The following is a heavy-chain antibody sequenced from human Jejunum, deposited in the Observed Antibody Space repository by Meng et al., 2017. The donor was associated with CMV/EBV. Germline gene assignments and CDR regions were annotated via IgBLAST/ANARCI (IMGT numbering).Heavy chain of an antibody. CDR3: ARDGFDQTSHGWYPFEY. J-gene: IGHJ4*02. D-gene: IGHD6-19*01. Sequence: QWQCQESGPGLVKPSQTLSLTCNVSGGSISSGSYYWSWIRQPAGKGLEWIGRIYSTGNTNYNPSLQSRITISRDTSKNQFSLRLSSVTAADTAVYYCARDGFDQTSHGWYPFEYWGQGALVTVSS. V-gene: IGHV4-61*02. CDR2: IYSTGNT. CDR1: GGSISSGSYY.